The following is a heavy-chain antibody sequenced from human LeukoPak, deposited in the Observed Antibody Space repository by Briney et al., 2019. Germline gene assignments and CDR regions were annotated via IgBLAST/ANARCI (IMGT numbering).Heavy chain of an antibody. CDR3: ATDGAGFDT. J-gene: IGHJ5*02. CDR1: GFTFHGLH. V-gene: IGHV3-11*01. Sequence: GALRPFFSSSGFTFHGLHLNWNRQASGEGVEWLSYINIGGTNTHYADSVKGRFTISRDNAKKSLYLEMNNLRAEDTAVYYCATDGAGFDTWGQGVLVTVSS. CDR2: INIGGTNT.